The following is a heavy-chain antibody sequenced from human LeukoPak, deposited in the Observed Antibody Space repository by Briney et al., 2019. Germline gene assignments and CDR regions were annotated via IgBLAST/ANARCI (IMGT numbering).Heavy chain of an antibody. Sequence: ASVKVSCKASGYTFTSYGINWVRQATGQGLEWMGWMNPNSGNTVFAQKFQGRVTMTRNTSISTAYMELSRLRSEDTAVYYCARVYRAWGLVPPPLYYWGEGTLVTVSS. CDR1: GYTFTSYG. V-gene: IGHV1-8*02. CDR2: MNPNSGNT. CDR3: ARVYRAWGLVPPPLYY. D-gene: IGHD3-16*01. J-gene: IGHJ4*02.